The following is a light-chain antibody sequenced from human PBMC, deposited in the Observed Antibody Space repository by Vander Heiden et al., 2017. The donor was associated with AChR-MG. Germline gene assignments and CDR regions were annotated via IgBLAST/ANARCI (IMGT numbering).Light chain of an antibody. CDR2: GAS. Sequence: EIVMTQSPATLSVSPGERATLYCRASQSVSSNLAWYQQKPGQAPRLLIYGASTRATGIPARFSGSGSGTEFTLTISSLQSEDFAVYYCQQYNTWPPLTFGGGTKVEIK. V-gene: IGKV3-15*01. J-gene: IGKJ4*01. CDR1: QSVSSN. CDR3: QQYNTWPPLT.